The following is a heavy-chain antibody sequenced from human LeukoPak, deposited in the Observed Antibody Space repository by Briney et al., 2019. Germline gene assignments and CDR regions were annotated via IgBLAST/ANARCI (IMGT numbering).Heavy chain of an antibody. Sequence: GGSLRLSCAASGFTFSTYAMHWVRQGPGKGLEWVAVISYDGGNKYYADSVKGRFTISRDNSKNTLYLQMSSLSAEDTAVYYCARTTTPHYYGSGSYALGYWGQGTLVTVPS. V-gene: IGHV3-30-3*01. J-gene: IGHJ4*02. CDR1: GFTFSTYA. D-gene: IGHD3-10*01. CDR3: ARTTTPHYYGSGSYALGY. CDR2: ISYDGGNK.